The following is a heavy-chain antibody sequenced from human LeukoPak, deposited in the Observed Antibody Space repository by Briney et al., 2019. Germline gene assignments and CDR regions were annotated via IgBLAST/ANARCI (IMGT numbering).Heavy chain of an antibody. J-gene: IGHJ3*02. V-gene: IGHV1-18*04. CDR3: ARDGIAVAGTDAFDI. D-gene: IGHD6-19*01. CDR1: GYTLTDYY. CDR2: ISAYNGNT. Sequence: ASVKVSCKASGYTLTDYYMHWVRQAPGQGLEWMGWISAYNGNTNYAQKLQGRVTMTTDTSTSTAYMELRSLRSDDTAVYYCARDGIAVAGTDAFDIWGQGTMVTVSS.